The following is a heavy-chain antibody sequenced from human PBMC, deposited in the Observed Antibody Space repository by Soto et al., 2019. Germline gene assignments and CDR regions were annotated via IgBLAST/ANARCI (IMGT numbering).Heavy chain of an antibody. D-gene: IGHD1-26*01. CDR2: ISYDGSNK. Sequence: GGSLRLSCAASGFTFSSYAMHWVRQAPGKGLEWVAVISYDGSNKYYADSVKGRFTISRDNSKNTLYLQMNSLRAEDTAVYYCARDQVGATSGPGLLYYYYYGMDVWGQGTTVTVSS. CDR1: GFTFSSYA. V-gene: IGHV3-30-3*01. CDR3: ARDQVGATSGPGLLYYYYYGMDV. J-gene: IGHJ6*02.